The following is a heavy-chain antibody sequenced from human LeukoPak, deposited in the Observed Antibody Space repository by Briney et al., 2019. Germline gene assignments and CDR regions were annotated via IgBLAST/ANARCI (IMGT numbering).Heavy chain of an antibody. Sequence: GGSLRLSCAASGFTVSSVYMSWVRQAPGKGLEWVSVLHSGGSTYYADSVKGRFTISRDNSKNTLYLQMNSLRAEDTAVYYCARGYSYSWGYWGQGALVTVSS. CDR1: GFTVSSVY. CDR2: LHSGGST. D-gene: IGHD5-18*01. V-gene: IGHV3-66*01. J-gene: IGHJ4*02. CDR3: ARGYSYSWGY.